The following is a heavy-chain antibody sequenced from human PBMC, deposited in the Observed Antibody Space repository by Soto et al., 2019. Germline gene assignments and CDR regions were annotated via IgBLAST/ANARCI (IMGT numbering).Heavy chain of an antibody. J-gene: IGHJ4*02. D-gene: IGHD3-10*01. Sequence: QVQLQESGPGLVKPSETLSLTCTVSGGSISGYYWTWIRHPPGKGLEWVGSLFYGGTTHYNPSLKSRLTMSLDTSKNHFSLKLRSVTAADTAVYYCARHRGPAPVYWGQGTLVTASS. CDR2: LFYGGTT. CDR1: GGSISGYY. CDR3: ARHRGPAPVY. V-gene: IGHV4-39*01.